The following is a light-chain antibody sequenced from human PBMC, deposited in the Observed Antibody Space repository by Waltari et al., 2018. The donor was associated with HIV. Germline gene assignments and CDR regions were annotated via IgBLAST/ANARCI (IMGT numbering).Light chain of an antibody. CDR3: YSTDSRGV. Sequence: SYELTQPPSVSVCPGQTARITCSGAELPKKYAYWYQQKSGQAPVLVIYEDSKRPSGIPERFSGSSSGTMATLTISGAQVEDEADYYCYSTDSRGVFGGGTKLTVL. CDR1: ELPKKY. CDR2: EDS. J-gene: IGLJ3*02. V-gene: IGLV3-10*01.